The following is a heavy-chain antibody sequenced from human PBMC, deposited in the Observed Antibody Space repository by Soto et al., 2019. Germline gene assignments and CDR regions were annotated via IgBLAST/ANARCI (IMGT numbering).Heavy chain of an antibody. Sequence: GGSLRLSCAASGFTFSSYAMHWVRQAPGKGLEWVAVISYDGSNKYYTDSVKGRFTISRDNSKNTLYLQMNSLRAEDTAVYYCARRPSSLPRFDYWGQGTLVTVSS. CDR3: ARRPSSLPRFDY. J-gene: IGHJ4*02. D-gene: IGHD2-2*01. CDR1: GFTFSSYA. CDR2: ISYDGSNK. V-gene: IGHV3-30-3*01.